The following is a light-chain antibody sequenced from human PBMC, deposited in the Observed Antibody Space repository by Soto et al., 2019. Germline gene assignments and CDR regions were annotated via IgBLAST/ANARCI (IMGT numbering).Light chain of an antibody. V-gene: IGLV2-14*01. Sequence: QSALTQPASVSGSPGQSIAISCTGSSSDVGIYNYVSWYQQHPGKAPKLLIYEVTNRPSGVSNRFSGSKSGNTASLTISGLQAEDEANYYCNSYTTLSNRVFGTGTKVTV. J-gene: IGLJ1*01. CDR3: NSYTTLSNRV. CDR1: SSDVGIYNY. CDR2: EVT.